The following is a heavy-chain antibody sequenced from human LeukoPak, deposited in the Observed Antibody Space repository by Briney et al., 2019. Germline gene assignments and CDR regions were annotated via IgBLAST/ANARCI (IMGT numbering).Heavy chain of an antibody. CDR3: ASSLRYWYFDL. CDR2: VGSTGSTK. CDR1: GFTFSDYY. J-gene: IGHJ2*01. V-gene: IGHV3-11*04. Sequence: PGGSLRLSCAASGFTFSDYYMAWIRQAPGKGLDWVAYVGSTGSTKYYADSVKGRFTISRDNAKNSLYLQMNSLRAEDTAVYFCASSLRYWYFDLWGRGTLVTVSS.